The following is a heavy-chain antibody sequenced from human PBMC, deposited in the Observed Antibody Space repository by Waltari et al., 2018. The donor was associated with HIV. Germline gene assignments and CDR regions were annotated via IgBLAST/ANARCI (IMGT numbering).Heavy chain of an antibody. CDR1: GFTFSPFA. V-gene: IGHV3-30*04. CDR3: ARDGHFYDSRPLDH. CDR2: ISYGGRNK. Sequence: QVQLAESGGGVVQPGGSLRLSCVASGFTFSPFAFHWVRQAPGKGLEWVALISYGGRNKVYADSVKGRFTISRDNSKNTLYLQMNSLRAEDTAVYYCARDGHFYDSRPLDHWGQGTLVTVSS. J-gene: IGHJ4*02. D-gene: IGHD3-22*01.